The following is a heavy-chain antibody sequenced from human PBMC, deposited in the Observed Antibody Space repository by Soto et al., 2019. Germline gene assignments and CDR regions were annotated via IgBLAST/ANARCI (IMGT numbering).Heavy chain of an antibody. CDR1: GGTFSSYA. V-gene: IGHV1-69*13. D-gene: IGHD1-7*01. CDR3: ASTTSNNWNYGRYYYYYYGMDV. CDR2: IIPIFGTA. Sequence: ASVKVSCKASGGTFSSYAISWVRQAPGQGLEWMGGIIPIFGTANYAQKFQGRVTITADESTSTAYMELSSLRSEDTAVYYCASTTSNNWNYGRYYYYYYGMDVWGQGTTVTVSS. J-gene: IGHJ6*02.